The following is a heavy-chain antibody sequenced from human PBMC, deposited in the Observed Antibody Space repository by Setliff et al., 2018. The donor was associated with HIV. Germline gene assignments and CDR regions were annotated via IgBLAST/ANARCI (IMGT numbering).Heavy chain of an antibody. D-gene: IGHD2-8*01. CDR2: VSYSGST. CDR3: ASASGYCRSGVCYIGVHKTPDKYYCDS. J-gene: IGHJ4*02. Sequence: SETLSLTCRVSSGSISGYYWSWVRQPPGRGLEWIGYVSYSGSTSYNPSLNSRVTMSVDTSRDQFSLKLSSVTAADTAVYFCASASGYCRSGVCYIGVHKTPDKYYCDSWGQGTLVTV. V-gene: IGHV4-59*01. CDR1: SGSISGYY.